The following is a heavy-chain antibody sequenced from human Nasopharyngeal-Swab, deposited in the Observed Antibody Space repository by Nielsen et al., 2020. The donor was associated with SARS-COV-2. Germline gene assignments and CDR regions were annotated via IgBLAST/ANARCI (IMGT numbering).Heavy chain of an antibody. J-gene: IGHJ5*02. CDR2: IIPIFGTA. Sequence: SVKVSCKASGGTFSSYAISWVRQAPGQGLEWMGGIIPIFGTANYAQKFQGRVTITADESTSTAYMELSSLRSEDTAVYYCARRRQEYSSSSEAFWFDPWGQGTLVTVSS. V-gene: IGHV1-69*13. CDR1: GGTFSSYA. CDR3: ARRRQEYSSSSEAFWFDP. D-gene: IGHD6-6*01.